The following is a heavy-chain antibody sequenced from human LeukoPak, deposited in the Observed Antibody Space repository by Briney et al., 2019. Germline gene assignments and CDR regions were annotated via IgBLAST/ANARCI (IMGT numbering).Heavy chain of an antibody. Sequence: ASVKVSCKASGYTFTSYGINWVRQATGQGLEWMGWMNPNSGNTGYAQKFQGRVTMTRNTSISTAYMELSSLRSEDTAVYYCARGYDSSGYSVDYWGQGTLVTVSS. CDR2: MNPNSGNT. J-gene: IGHJ4*02. CDR1: GYTFTSYG. D-gene: IGHD3-22*01. CDR3: ARGYDSSGYSVDY. V-gene: IGHV1-8*02.